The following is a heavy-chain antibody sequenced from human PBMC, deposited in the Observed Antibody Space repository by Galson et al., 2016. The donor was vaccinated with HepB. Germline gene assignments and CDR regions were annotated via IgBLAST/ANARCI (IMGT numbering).Heavy chain of an antibody. Sequence: SLRLSCAASGYTFSDYYMGRIRQAPGKGLEWVSSISSSSSYTNYADSVKGRFTISRDYAKNSLYLQMNSLRAEDTAVYYCARTGIAYSHFDYWGQGTLVTVSS. CDR1: GYTFSDYY. D-gene: IGHD6-13*01. CDR3: ARTGIAYSHFDY. CDR2: ISSSSSYT. V-gene: IGHV3-11*06. J-gene: IGHJ4*02.